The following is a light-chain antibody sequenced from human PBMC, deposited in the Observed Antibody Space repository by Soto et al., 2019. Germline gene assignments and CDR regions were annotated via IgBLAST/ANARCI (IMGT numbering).Light chain of an antibody. CDR1: QTILYSSNKKDY. Sequence: DIVMTQSPDSLAVALGERATIXCKSSQTILYSSNKKDYLAWYQQKPGQPPKLLIYWASTRNSWVPDRFSGSWSGADFTLTISSLQAEDVAVYYCQQYYSTPWTFCQGTKVDTK. CDR2: WAS. J-gene: IGKJ1*01. V-gene: IGKV4-1*01. CDR3: QQYYSTPWT.